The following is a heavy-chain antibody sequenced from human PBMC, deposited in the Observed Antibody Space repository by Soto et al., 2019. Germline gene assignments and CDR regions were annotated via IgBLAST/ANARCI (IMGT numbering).Heavy chain of an antibody. J-gene: IGHJ6*02. D-gene: IGHD3-9*01. CDR2: ISGSGGST. V-gene: IGHV3-23*01. CDR1: GFTFSIYS. CDR3: AKVVKYDVLTGYYKGPDYYGMDV. Sequence: GGSLRLSCAASGFTFSIYSMNWVRQAPGKGLEWVSLISGSGGSTHYADSVEGRFTISRDNSKSTLYLEMDSLRAEDTAVYYCAKVVKYDVLTGYYKGPDYYGMDVWGQGTTVTVSS.